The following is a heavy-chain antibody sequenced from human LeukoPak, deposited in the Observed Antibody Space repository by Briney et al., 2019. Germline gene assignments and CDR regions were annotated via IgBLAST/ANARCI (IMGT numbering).Heavy chain of an antibody. CDR1: GGSISSGGYS. J-gene: IGHJ4*02. D-gene: IGHD3-10*01. CDR3: ARVPYYGSGPYFDY. Sequence: SETLSLTCDVSGGSISSGGYSWNWIRQYPGKGVEWIGYIYFSRSTYFNPSLKRRVTISSDTSKNHFSLRLSSVTAADTAVYYCARVPYYGSGPYFDYWGQGTLVTVSS. V-gene: IGHV4-31*11. CDR2: IYFSRST.